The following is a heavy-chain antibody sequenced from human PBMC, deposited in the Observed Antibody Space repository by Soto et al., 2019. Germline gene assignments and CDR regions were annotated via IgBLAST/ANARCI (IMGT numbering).Heavy chain of an antibody. CDR3: ARVKGYIDSRGYRNRGYYFDY. V-gene: IGHV4-59*01. CDR1: GGSISSYY. Sequence: PSETLSLTCTVSGGSISSYYWSWIRQPPGKGLEWVGYIYYSGSTNYNPSLKSRVTISVGTSKNQFSLKLSSVTAADTAVYYCARVKGYIDSRGYRNRGYYFDYWGRVTLVTV. CDR2: IYYSGST. D-gene: IGHD3-22*01. J-gene: IGHJ4*02.